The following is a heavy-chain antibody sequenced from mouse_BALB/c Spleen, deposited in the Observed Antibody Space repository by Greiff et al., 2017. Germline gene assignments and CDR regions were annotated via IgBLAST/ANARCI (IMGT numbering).Heavy chain of an antibody. CDR1: GFTFSSYA. V-gene: IGHV5-6-5*01. CDR3: ARHYYGSRAWFAY. CDR2: ISSGGST. Sequence: EVKVVESGGGLVKPGGSLKLSCAASGFTFSSYAMSWVRQTPEKRLEWVASISSGGSTYYPDSVKGRFTISRDNARNILYLQMSSLRSEDTAMYYCARHYYGSRAWFAYWGQGTLVTVSA. D-gene: IGHD1-1*01. J-gene: IGHJ3*01.